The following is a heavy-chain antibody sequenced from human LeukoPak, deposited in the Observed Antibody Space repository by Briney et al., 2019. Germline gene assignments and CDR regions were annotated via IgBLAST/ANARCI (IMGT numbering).Heavy chain of an antibody. CDR2: IYYSGST. Sequence: SETLSLSCTVSGGSISSYYWSWIRQPPGKGLEWIGYIYYSGSTNYNPSLKSRVTISVDTSKNQFSLKLSSVTAADTAVYYCARVKNLGYCSSTSCYEVDVWGQGTTVTVSS. J-gene: IGHJ6*02. V-gene: IGHV4-59*01. CDR3: ARVKNLGYCSSTSCYEVDV. D-gene: IGHD2-2*01. CDR1: GGSISSYY.